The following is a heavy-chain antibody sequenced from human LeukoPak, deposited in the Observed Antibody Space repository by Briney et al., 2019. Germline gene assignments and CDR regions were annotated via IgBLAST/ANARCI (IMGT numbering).Heavy chain of an antibody. CDR3: ARSYDSSGYYIYYYYYYGMDV. V-gene: IGHV3-53*01. CDR1: GFTVSSTY. CDR2: ISSDRRST. J-gene: IGHJ6*02. Sequence: GSLRLSCAASGFTVSSTYMSWVRQAPGKGLEWVSAISSDRRSTYYADSVKGRFTISRDNSTNTLFLQMNSLRVEDTAVYYCARSYDSSGYYIYYYYYYGMDVWGQGTTVTVSS. D-gene: IGHD3-22*01.